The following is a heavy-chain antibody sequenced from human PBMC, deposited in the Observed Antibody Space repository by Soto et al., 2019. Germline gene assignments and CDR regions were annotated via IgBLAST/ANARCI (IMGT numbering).Heavy chain of an antibody. D-gene: IGHD3-22*01. V-gene: IGHV4-4*07. CDR1: GGSISSYY. CDR3: ARASYYDSSGQFDY. J-gene: IGHJ4*02. CDR2: IYTSGST. Sequence: SETLSLTCTFSGGSISSYYWSWIRQPAGKGLEWIGRIYTSGSTNYNPSLKSRVTMSVDTSKNQFSLKLSSVTAADTAVYYCARASYYDSSGQFDYWGQGTLVTVSS.